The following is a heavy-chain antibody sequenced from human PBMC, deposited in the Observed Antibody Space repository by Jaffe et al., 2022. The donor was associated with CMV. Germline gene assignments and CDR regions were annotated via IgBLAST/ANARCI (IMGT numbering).Heavy chain of an antibody. CDR3: TRDQRRGFLEWFIDY. J-gene: IGHJ4*02. CDR1: GFTFGDYA. CDR2: IRSKAYGGTT. Sequence: EVQLVESGGGLVQPGRSLRLSCTASGFTFGDYAMSWVRQAPGKGLEWVGFIRSKAYGGTTEYAASVKGRFTISRDDSKSIAYLQMNSLKTEDTAVYYCTRDQRRGFLEWFIDYWGQGTLVTVSS. D-gene: IGHD3-3*01. V-gene: IGHV3-49*04.